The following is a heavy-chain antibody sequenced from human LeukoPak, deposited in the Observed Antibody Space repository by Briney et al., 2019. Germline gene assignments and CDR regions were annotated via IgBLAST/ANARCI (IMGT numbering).Heavy chain of an antibody. CDR2: IYHSGST. CDR1: GGSISSSNW. Sequence: MPSETLSLTCAVSGGSISSSNWWSWVRQPPGKGLEWIGEIYHSGSTNYNPSLKSRVTISVDKSKNQFSLRLSSVTAADTAVYYCARWAQVVTATTYYFDYWGRGTLVTVSS. D-gene: IGHD2-21*02. J-gene: IGHJ4*02. V-gene: IGHV4-4*02. CDR3: ARWAQVVTATTYYFDY.